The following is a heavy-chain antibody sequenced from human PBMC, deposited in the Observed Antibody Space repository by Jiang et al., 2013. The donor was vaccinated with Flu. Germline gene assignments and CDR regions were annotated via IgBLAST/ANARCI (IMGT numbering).Heavy chain of an antibody. CDR3: ARGLTEWELLVHFDY. CDR1: DTPSPVM. J-gene: IGHJ4*02. V-gene: IGHV1-8*01. CDR2: EPYSGNT. D-gene: IGHD1-26*01. Sequence: SVKVSARLLDTPSPVMISTGCDRPLGKGLSGWMDEPYSGNTGYAQKFQGRVTMTRNTSISTAYMELSSLRSEDTAVYYCARGLTEWELLVHFDYWGQGTLVTVSS.